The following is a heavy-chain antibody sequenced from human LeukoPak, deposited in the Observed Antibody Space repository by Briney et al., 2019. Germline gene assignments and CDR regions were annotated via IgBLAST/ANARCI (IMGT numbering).Heavy chain of an antibody. CDR1: GFTFSSYA. J-gene: IGHJ4*02. CDR3: AAVVVSH. Sequence: GSLRLSCAASGFTFSSYAMHWVRQAPGKGLEWVAVISYDGSNKYYADSVKGRFTISRDNSKNTLYLQMNSLRAEDTAVYYCAAVVVSHWGQGTLVTVSS. CDR2: ISYDGSNK. D-gene: IGHD3-22*01. V-gene: IGHV3-30-3*01.